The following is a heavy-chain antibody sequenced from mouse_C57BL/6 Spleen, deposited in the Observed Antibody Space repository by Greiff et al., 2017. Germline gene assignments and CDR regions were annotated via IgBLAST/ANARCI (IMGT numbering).Heavy chain of an antibody. Sequence: QVQLKQSGAELVKPGASVKISCKASGYAFSSYWMNWVKQRPGKGLEWIGQIYPGDGDTNYNGKFKGKATLTADKSSSTAYMQLSSLTSEDSAVYFCARWDCYDGWFAYWGQGTLVTVSA. CDR3: ARWDCYDGWFAY. J-gene: IGHJ3*01. CDR2: IYPGDGDT. V-gene: IGHV1-80*01. CDR1: GYAFSSYW. D-gene: IGHD2-12*01.